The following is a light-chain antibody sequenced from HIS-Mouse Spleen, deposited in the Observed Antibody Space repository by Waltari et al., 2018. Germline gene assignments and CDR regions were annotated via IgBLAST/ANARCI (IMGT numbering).Light chain of an antibody. CDR2: DVS. V-gene: IGLV2-14*03. CDR3: SSYTSSSTYV. CDR1: SRDVGGYNY. J-gene: IGLJ1*01. Sequence: QSPRTQPASVSGSPGPSITISCPGTSRDVGGYNYVAWYQQHPGKAPKLMIYDVSNRPSWVSNRFSGSKSGNTASLTISGLQADDEADYYCSSYTSSSTYVFGTGTKVTVL.